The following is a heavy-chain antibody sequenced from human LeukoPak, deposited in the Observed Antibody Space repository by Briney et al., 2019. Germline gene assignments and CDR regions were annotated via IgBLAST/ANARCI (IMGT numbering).Heavy chain of an antibody. Sequence: GGSLRLSCAASGFTFDDYAMHWVRQAPGKGLEWVSGISWNSGSIGYADSVKGRFTISRDSAKNSLFLQMNSLRHGDTAVYYCARQRGNWFDLWGQGTLVTVSS. CDR2: ISWNSGSI. CDR3: ARQRGNWFDL. J-gene: IGHJ5*02. V-gene: IGHV3-9*01. CDR1: GFTFDDYA. D-gene: IGHD3-10*01.